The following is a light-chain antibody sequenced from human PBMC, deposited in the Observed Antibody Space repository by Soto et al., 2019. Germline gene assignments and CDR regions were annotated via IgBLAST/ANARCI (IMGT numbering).Light chain of an antibody. CDR1: QSVSSSY. CDR2: GAS. J-gene: IGKJ4*01. V-gene: IGKV3-20*01. CDR3: QHYGRAPA. Sequence: EIVLTQSPGTLSLSPGERATLSCRASQSVSSSYLAWYQQKPGQAARLLIYGASSRATGIPDRFSGSGSGTYFTLTISILEPEDFAVYYSQHYGRAPAFGGGTKVEIK.